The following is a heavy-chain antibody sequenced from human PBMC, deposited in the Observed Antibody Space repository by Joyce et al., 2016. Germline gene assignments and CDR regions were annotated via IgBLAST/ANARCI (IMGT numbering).Heavy chain of an antibody. Sequence: EVQLVESGGGLVQPGGSLRLSCAASGFNFSSYWLYWVRKAPGKGLVWVSRINREGSSTTYADSVKGRFTISRDNAKNTLYLQMNSLRAEDTAVYYCARLRRWSGPSDCWGQGTLVTVSS. J-gene: IGHJ4*02. CDR1: GFNFSSYW. D-gene: IGHD4-23*01. V-gene: IGHV3-74*03. CDR3: ARLRRWSGPSDC. CDR2: INREGSST.